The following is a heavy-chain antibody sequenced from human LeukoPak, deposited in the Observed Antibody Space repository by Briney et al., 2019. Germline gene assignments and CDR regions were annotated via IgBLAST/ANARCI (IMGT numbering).Heavy chain of an antibody. CDR3: ARVTSYGDYVIYYYYYMDV. Sequence: KPSETLSLTCAVSGYSISSGYYWGWIRQPPGKGLEWIGSIYHSGSTYYNPSLKSRVTISVDTSKNQFSLKLSSVTAADTAVYYCARVTSYGDYVIYYYYYMDVWGKGTTVTVSS. CDR2: IYHSGST. V-gene: IGHV4-38-2*01. CDR1: GYSISSGYY. D-gene: IGHD4-17*01. J-gene: IGHJ6*03.